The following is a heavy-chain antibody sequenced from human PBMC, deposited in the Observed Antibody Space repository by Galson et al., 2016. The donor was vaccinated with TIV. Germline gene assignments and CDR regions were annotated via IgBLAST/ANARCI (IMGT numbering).Heavy chain of an antibody. J-gene: IGHJ5*02. CDR2: LWHDGKKK. V-gene: IGHV3-33*01. Sequence: SLRLSCAASGFSLSDYGMHWVRQAPGKGLEWVAVLWHDGKKKYYADSVNGRFTISKDHARNTLHLQMNGLRAEASSVYYCARDKMTTTIFGSGFDPWGQGTLVTVSS. CDR1: GFSLSDYG. D-gene: IGHD3-3*01. CDR3: ARDKMTTTIFGSGFDP.